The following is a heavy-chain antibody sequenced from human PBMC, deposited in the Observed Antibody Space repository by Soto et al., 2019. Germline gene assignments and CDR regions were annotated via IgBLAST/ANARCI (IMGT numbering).Heavy chain of an antibody. CDR3: ARQFPSDNYGNRLDP. CDR2: ISSGGTT. D-gene: IGHD4-17*01. Sequence: EVQVVESGGGLIQPGGYLRLSCAASGFNVNSSYMTWIRQAPGKGLQWVADISSGGTTKYSDSVRGRFSISRDMSKNTLYLQMNSLRVEDTATYSCARQFPSDNYGNRLDPWGQGTLVTVSA. CDR1: GFNVNSSY. J-gene: IGHJ5*02. V-gene: IGHV3-53*01.